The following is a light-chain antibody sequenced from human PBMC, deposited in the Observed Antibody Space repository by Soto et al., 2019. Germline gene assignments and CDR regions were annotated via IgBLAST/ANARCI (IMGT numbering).Light chain of an antibody. V-gene: IGLV1-40*01. CDR2: ANS. Sequence: QSVLTQPPSVSGAPGQRVTISCTGSSSNIGAGYDVHWYQQLPGTAPKLFMYANSNRPSGVPYRFSGSKSGTSASLAITGLQAEDEADYYCQSYDSSLSGYVFGTGTKLTVL. CDR1: SSNIGAGYD. CDR3: QSYDSSLSGYV. J-gene: IGLJ1*01.